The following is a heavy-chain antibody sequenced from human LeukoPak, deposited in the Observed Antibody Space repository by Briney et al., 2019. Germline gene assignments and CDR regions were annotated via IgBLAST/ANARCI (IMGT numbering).Heavy chain of an antibody. J-gene: IGHJ1*01. V-gene: IGHV4-34*01. CDR2: INHSGST. Sequence: PSETLSLTCAVYGGSFSDYYWSWIRQSPGKGLEWIGEINHSGSTNYNPSLKSRVTISIDTSKNQFSLKLISVTAADTAVYYCAYSSGYQQHWGQGTLVTFSS. CDR3: AYSSGYQQH. CDR1: GGSFSDYY. D-gene: IGHD3-22*01.